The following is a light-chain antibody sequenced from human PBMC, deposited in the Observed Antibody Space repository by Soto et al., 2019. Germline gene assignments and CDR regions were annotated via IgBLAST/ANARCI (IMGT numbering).Light chain of an antibody. CDR3: QKYNSAPLT. CDR2: GAS. CDR1: QSVSNK. J-gene: IGKJ4*01. V-gene: IGKV3-15*01. Sequence: EIVVSQSPSTLSVSPGERATLSCRASQSVSNKLAWYQQKPGQAPRLLIYGASTRATGIPARFSGSGSGTEFTLTISSLQPEDVAAYYCQKYNSAPLTFGGGTKVDIK.